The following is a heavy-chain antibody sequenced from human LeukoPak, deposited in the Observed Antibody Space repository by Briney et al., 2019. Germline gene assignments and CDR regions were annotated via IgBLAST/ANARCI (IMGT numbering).Heavy chain of an antibody. D-gene: IGHD4-17*01. CDR1: GGSISGHY. Sequence: SETLSLTCTVSGGSISGHYCSWIRQPPGKELEWIGYIYYSGSTKYNPSLRSRVTISLDTSENQFSLKLSSVTAADTAVYYCALTTTMTRAFDCWGQGTLITVSS. V-gene: IGHV4-59*11. J-gene: IGHJ4*02. CDR2: IYYSGST. CDR3: ALTTTMTRAFDC.